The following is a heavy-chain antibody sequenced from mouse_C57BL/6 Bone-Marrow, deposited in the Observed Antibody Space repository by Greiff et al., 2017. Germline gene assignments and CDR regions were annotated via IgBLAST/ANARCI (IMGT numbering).Heavy chain of an antibody. CDR1: GFNIKDDY. J-gene: IGHJ3*01. CDR2: IDPENGDT. V-gene: IGHV14-4*01. CDR3: ATVVPLAY. Sequence: VQLQQSGAELVRPGASVKLSCTASGFNIKDDYMHWVKQRPEQGLEWIGWIDPENGDTEYASKFQGKATITADTSSNTAYLQLSSLTSEDSAVYFCATVVPLAYWGQGTLVTVSA. D-gene: IGHD1-1*01.